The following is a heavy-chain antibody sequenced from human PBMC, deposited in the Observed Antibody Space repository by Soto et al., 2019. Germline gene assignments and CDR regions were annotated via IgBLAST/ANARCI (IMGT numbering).Heavy chain of an antibody. D-gene: IGHD6-19*01. CDR2: ISGSGGST. J-gene: IGHJ5*02. V-gene: IGHV3-23*01. CDR3: AKDRTSSGWYRFDP. Sequence: GGSLRLSCAASGFTFSSYAMSWVRQAPGKGLEWVSAISGSGGSTYYADSVKGRFTISRDNSKNTLYLQMNSLRAKDTAVYYCAKDRTSSGWYRFDPWGQGTLVTVSS. CDR1: GFTFSSYA.